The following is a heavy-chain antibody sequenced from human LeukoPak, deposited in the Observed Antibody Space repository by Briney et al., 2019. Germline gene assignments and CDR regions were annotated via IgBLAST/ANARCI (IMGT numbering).Heavy chain of an antibody. CDR1: GFTFSSYA. CDR2: ISGSGGST. D-gene: IGHD2-2*01. CDR3: ASRTPGYCSSTSCPYYYYYMDV. J-gene: IGHJ6*03. V-gene: IGHV3-23*01. Sequence: GGSLRLSCAASGFTFSSYAMSWVRQAPGKGLEWVSAISGSGGSTYYADSVKGRFTISRDNSKNPLYLQMNSLRAEDTAVYYCASRTPGYCSSTSCPYYYYYMDVWGKGTTVTVSS.